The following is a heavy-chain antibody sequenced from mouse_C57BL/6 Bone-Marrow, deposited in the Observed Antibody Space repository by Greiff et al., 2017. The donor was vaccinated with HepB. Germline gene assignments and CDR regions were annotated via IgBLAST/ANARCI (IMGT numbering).Heavy chain of an antibody. CDR3: SRDLFLRGYFDY. D-gene: IGHD1-1*01. CDR2: ISYDGSN. Sequence: ESGPGLVKPSQSLSLTCSVTGYSITSGYYWNWIRQFPGNKLEWMGYISYDGSNNYNPSLKNRISITRDTSKNQFFLKLHSVTTEDTATYYCSRDLFLRGYFDYWGQGTTLTVSS. CDR1: GYSITSGYY. V-gene: IGHV3-6*01. J-gene: IGHJ2*01.